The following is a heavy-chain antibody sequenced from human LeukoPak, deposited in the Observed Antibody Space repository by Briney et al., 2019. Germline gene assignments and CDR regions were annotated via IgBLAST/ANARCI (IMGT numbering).Heavy chain of an antibody. CDR1: GFTFSNAW. J-gene: IGHJ4*02. V-gene: IGHV3-15*01. CDR2: IKSKTDGGTT. D-gene: IGHD1-26*01. CDR3: TTLVGATRGFDY. Sequence: PGGSLRLSCAASGFTFSNAWMSWVRQAPGKGLEWVGRIKSKTDGGTTDYAAPVKGRFTISRDDSKNTLYLQMNSLKTEDTAVYYCTTLVGATRGFDYWGQGTLVTVSS.